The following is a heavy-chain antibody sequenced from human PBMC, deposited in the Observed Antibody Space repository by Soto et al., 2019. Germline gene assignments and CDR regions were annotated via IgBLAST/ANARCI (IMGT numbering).Heavy chain of an antibody. CDR1: GGSVSSGSYY. Sequence: SETLSLTCTVSGGSVSSGSYYWSWIRQPPGKGLEWIGYIYYSGSTNYNPSLKSRVTISVDTSKNQFSLKLSSVTAADTAVYYCARVPVITMIVVVPQYYFDYWGQGTLVTVSS. D-gene: IGHD3-22*01. V-gene: IGHV4-61*01. CDR3: ARVPVITMIVVVPQYYFDY. J-gene: IGHJ4*02. CDR2: IYYSGST.